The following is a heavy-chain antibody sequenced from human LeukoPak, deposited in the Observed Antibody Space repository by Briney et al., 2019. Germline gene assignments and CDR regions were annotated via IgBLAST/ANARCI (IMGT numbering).Heavy chain of an antibody. CDR1: GYTFTSYG. CDR3: ARDQEGFDY. Sequence: WASVKVSCKASGYTFTSYGISWVRQAPGQGLEWMGMIYPRDGSTSYAQRFQDRVTVTRDTSTSTVHMELSGLRSEDTAVYYCARDQEGFDYWGQGTLVTVSS. V-gene: IGHV1-46*01. J-gene: IGHJ4*02. CDR2: IYPRDGST.